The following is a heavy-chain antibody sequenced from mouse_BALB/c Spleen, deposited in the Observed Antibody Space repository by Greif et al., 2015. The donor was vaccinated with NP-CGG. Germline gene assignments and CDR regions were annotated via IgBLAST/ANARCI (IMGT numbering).Heavy chain of an antibody. V-gene: IGHV5-12-1*01. Sequence: DVKLVESGGGLVKPGGSLKLSCAASGFAFSSYDMSWVRQTPEKRLEWVAYISSGGGSTYYPDTVKGRFTISRDNAKNTLYLQMSSLKSEDTAMYYCARYGNWFAYWGQGTLVTVSA. CDR1: GFAFSSYD. J-gene: IGHJ3*01. D-gene: IGHD2-1*01. CDR3: ARYGNWFAY. CDR2: ISSGGGST.